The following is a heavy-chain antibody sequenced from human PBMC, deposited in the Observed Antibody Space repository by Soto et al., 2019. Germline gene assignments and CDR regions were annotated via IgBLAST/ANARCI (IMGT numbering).Heavy chain of an antibody. Sequence: PVGSLRLSCAASGFTFSSYWMHWVRQAPGKGLVWVSRINSDGSSTSYADSVKGRFTISRDNAKNTLYLQMNSLRAEDTAVYYCASAVGRYCSSTSCYFAGYYYGMDVWGQGTTVTVSS. CDR1: GFTFSSYW. V-gene: IGHV3-74*01. CDR3: ASAVGRYCSSTSCYFAGYYYGMDV. CDR2: INSDGSST. D-gene: IGHD2-2*01. J-gene: IGHJ6*02.